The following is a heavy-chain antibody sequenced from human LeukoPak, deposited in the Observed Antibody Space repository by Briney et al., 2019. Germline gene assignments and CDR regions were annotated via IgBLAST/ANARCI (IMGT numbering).Heavy chain of an antibody. V-gene: IGHV3-23*01. Sequence: GGSLRLSCAASGFIFKSYAMSWVRQAPGKGLEWLSGITGRGDDTKYADSVKGRFIISRDNSKNTVHLHLNGLTVEDAAVYYCAKDIFSSVGTPDYWGQGTRVTVSS. CDR1: GFIFKSYA. CDR3: AKDIFSSVGTPDY. D-gene: IGHD3-3*02. J-gene: IGHJ4*02. CDR2: ITGRGDDT.